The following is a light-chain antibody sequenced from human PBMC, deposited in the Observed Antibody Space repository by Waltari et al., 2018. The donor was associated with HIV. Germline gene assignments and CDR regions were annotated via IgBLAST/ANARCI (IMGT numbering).Light chain of an antibody. V-gene: IGLV1-40*01. CDR2: GHS. CDR3: QSYDSSLSGSDVV. J-gene: IGLJ2*01. Sequence: QSVLTQPPSVSGAPGQRVTIPCTGRSSNIGAGYDVHWYQQLPGTAPKLLIYGHSNRPSGVPDRFSGSKSGTSASLAITGLQAEDEADYYCQSYDSSLSGSDVVFGGGTKLTVL. CDR1: SSNIGAGYD.